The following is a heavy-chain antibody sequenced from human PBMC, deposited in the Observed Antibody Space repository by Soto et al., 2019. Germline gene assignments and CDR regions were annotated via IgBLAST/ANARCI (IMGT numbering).Heavy chain of an antibody. J-gene: IGHJ3*02. D-gene: IGHD2-2*01. CDR3: AREEKRCSSTSCYDAFDI. CDR1: GGTFSSYT. V-gene: IGHV1-69*08. CDR2: IIPILGIA. Sequence: QVQLVQSGAEVKKPGSSVKVSCKASGGTFSSYTISWVRQAPGQGLEWMGRIIPILGIANYAQKFQGRVTITAEKATSTAYMELSSLRSEDTAVYYCAREEKRCSSTSCYDAFDIWGQGTMVTVSS.